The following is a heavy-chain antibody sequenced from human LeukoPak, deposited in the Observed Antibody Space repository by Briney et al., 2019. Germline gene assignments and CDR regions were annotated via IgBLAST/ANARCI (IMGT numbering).Heavy chain of an antibody. CDR2: INEDGSNK. Sequence: PGGPLRLSCTASGFSFSNHYMRCIRQAPGKGLEGVANINEDGSNKWHLGSVKGRFTVSRDNARNSLYLQMNSRRVEDTAVYYCTRVIVAVPGYFDYFDFWGQGVLVTVSS. CDR3: TRVIVAVPGYFDYFDF. D-gene: IGHD6-19*01. V-gene: IGHV3-7*01. CDR1: GFSFSNHY. J-gene: IGHJ4*02.